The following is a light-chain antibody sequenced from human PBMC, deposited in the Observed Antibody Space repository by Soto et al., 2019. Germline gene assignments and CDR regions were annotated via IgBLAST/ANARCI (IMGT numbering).Light chain of an antibody. V-gene: IGLV2-14*01. CDR3: SSSTTFTTRV. J-gene: IGLJ1*01. CDR1: SNDVGSYDF. CDR2: EVS. Sequence: QSVLTQPASVSGSPGQSITISCTGTSNDVGSYDFVSWYQQQPGKAPELLIYEVSNRPSGVSHRFSGSKSDNTASLTISGLQSEDEADYYCSSSTTFTTRVFGTGTKSPS.